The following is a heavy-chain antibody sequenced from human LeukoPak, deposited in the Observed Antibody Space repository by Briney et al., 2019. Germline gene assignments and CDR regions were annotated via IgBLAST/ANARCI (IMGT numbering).Heavy chain of an antibody. J-gene: IGHJ3*02. CDR3: ARTYGSSADAFDI. V-gene: IGHV3-30*03. CDR1: GFTFTNYS. D-gene: IGHD6-6*01. CDR2: ISDDGSNK. Sequence: QPGGSLRLSCAASGFTFTNYSVHWVRQAPGKGLEWVAFISDDGSNKYYADSVKGRFTISRDNAKNTLYLQMCSLRSEDTAVYYCARTYGSSADAFDIWGQGTMVTVSS.